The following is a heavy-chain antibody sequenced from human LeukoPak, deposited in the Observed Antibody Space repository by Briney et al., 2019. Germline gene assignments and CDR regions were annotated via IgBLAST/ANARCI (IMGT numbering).Heavy chain of an antibody. CDR2: ISSSGGSI. CDR1: KFTFSNYA. Sequence: GGSLRLSCAASKFTFSNYAMTWVRQAPGKGLEWVSTISSSGGSIFYSDSVKGRFTISRDNSKNTVYLQMNSLRAKDTAIYYCAKDYSGSWYYFDYWGQGTLVTVSS. V-gene: IGHV3-23*01. J-gene: IGHJ4*02. D-gene: IGHD6-13*01. CDR3: AKDYSGSWYYFDY.